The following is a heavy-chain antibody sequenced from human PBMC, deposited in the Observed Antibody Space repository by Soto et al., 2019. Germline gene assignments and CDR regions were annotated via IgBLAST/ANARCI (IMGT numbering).Heavy chain of an antibody. CDR1: GGSISSYY. Sequence: PSETLSLTCTVSGGSISSYYWGWIRQPPGKGLEWIGSIYYSGNTYYNPSLKSRVTISVDTSKNQFSLKLRSVTAADTAVYYCARHHRILAPAAMSWFDPWGQGTLVTVSS. CDR3: ARHHRILAPAAMSWFDP. CDR2: IYYSGNT. J-gene: IGHJ5*02. D-gene: IGHD2-2*01. V-gene: IGHV4-39*01.